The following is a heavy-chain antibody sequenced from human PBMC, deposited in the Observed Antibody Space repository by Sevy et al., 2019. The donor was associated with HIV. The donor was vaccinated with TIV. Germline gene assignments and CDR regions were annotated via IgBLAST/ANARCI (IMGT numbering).Heavy chain of an antibody. J-gene: IGHJ6*02. CDR3: ARDGGGGTTNSGMDV. CDR2: VYPHSGGT. D-gene: IGHD1-7*01. CDR1: GYTFTGDY. V-gene: IGHV1-2*06. Sequence: ASVKVSGKASGYTFTGDYLHWVRQAPGQGLEWMGRVYPHSGGTNYAQKFQGRVTMTRDTSISTAYMELSRLRSDDTAVYYCARDGGGGTTNSGMDVWGQGTTVTVSS.